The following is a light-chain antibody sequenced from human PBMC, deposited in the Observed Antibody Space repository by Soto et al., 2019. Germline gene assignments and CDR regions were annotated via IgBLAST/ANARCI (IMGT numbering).Light chain of an antibody. V-gene: IGKV1-5*03. Sequence: DIQMSQSPATVAASVGDRVTITCRVGQSISNWSAWYQQKPGKAPKLLIYQASTLESGVPLRFSGSGSGTEFTLTISSLQPDDSATYFCQQYSSYWTFGQGTKVDI. CDR1: QSISNW. J-gene: IGKJ1*01. CDR3: QQYSSYWT. CDR2: QAS.